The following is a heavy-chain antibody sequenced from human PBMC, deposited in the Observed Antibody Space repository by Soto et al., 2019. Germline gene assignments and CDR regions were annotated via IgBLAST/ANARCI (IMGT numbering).Heavy chain of an antibody. CDR2: IYHSGST. CDR1: GGSISSSNW. J-gene: IGHJ5*02. Sequence: QVQLQESGPGLVKLSGTLSLTCAVSGGSISSSNWWSWVRQPPGKGLEWIGEIYHSGSTNYNPSLKSLVTISVDKSKNQFSLKLSSVTAADTAVYYCARRDYDSSGYYYWFDPWGQGTLVTVSS. V-gene: IGHV4-4*02. D-gene: IGHD3-22*01. CDR3: ARRDYDSSGYYYWFDP.